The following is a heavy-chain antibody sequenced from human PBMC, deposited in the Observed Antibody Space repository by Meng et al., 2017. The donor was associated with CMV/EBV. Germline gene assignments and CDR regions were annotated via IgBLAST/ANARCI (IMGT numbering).Heavy chain of an antibody. CDR2: ISSSGSTI. CDR3: ARASKGRYCTNGVCKPYYYYGMDV. V-gene: IGHV3-11*04. CDR1: GFTFSDYY. D-gene: IGHD2-8*01. Sequence: GESLKISCAASGFTFSDYYMSWIRHAPGKGLEWVSYISSSGSTIYYEDSVKGRITISRDNAKNSLYLQMNSLRAEDTAVYYCARASKGRYCTNGVCKPYYYYGMDVWGQGTTVTVSS. J-gene: IGHJ6*02.